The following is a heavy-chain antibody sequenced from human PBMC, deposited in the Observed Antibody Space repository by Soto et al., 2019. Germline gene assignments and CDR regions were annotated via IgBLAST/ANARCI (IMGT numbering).Heavy chain of an antibody. CDR3: RRAPVPWKPTHNY. D-gene: IGHD1-1*01. V-gene: IGHV1-8*01. CDR1: GYTFTNFD. J-gene: IGHJ4*02. Sequence: QVQLVQSGAEVKKPGASVKVSCKASGYTFTNFDINWVRQATGQGLEWMGSMNPNNTYTAYAQNFQGRVAMTMNTSKSTAYMDRSTLRPKKTAVYSCRRAPVPWKPTHNYWAQGTLVTVSP. CDR2: MNPNNTYT.